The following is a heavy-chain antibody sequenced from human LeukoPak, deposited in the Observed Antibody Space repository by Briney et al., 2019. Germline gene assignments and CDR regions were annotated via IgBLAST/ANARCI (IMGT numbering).Heavy chain of an antibody. Sequence: PGRSLRLSCAASGFTFSSYGMHWVRQAPGKGLEWVAVISYDGSNKYYADSVKGRFTISRDNSKNTLYLQMNSLRAEDTAVYYCARDSGGTMSEYYFDYWGQGTLVTVSS. CDR3: ARDSGGTMSEYYFDY. J-gene: IGHJ4*02. V-gene: IGHV3-30*03. CDR1: GFTFSSYG. CDR2: ISYDGSNK. D-gene: IGHD1-1*01.